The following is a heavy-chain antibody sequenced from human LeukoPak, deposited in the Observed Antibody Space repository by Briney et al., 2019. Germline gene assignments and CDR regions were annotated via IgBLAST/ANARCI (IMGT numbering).Heavy chain of an antibody. V-gene: IGHV3-23*01. Sequence: GGSLRLSCAASGFTFSSYGMSWVRQAPGKGLEWVSGVSGSGGITFYADSVKGRFTISRDNSKHTLYLQMNSLRADDTAVYYCARGGGYTDYWGQGTLVTVSS. CDR2: VSGSGGIT. J-gene: IGHJ4*02. CDR3: ARGGGYTDY. CDR1: GFTFSSYG. D-gene: IGHD5-24*01.